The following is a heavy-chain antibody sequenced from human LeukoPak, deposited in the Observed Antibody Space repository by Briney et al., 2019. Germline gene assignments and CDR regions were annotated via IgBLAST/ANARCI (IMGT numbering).Heavy chain of an antibody. CDR3: ARGGASRRAVNGAFDI. CDR1: GGSISSYY. D-gene: IGHD4-11*01. CDR2: IYYSGST. V-gene: IGHV4-59*01. Sequence: PSETLSLTCTVSGGSISSYYWSWIRQPPGKGLEWIGYIYYSGSTNYNPSLKSPVTISVDTSKNQFSLKLSSVTAADTAVYYCARGGASRRAVNGAFDIWGQGTMVTVSS. J-gene: IGHJ3*02.